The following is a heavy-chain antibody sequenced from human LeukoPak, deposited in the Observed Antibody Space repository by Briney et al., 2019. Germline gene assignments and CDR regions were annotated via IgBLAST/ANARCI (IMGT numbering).Heavy chain of an antibody. Sequence: SETLSLTCTVSGGSVSSGSYYWSWIRQPPGKGLEWIGYIYYSGSTNYNPSLKSRVTISVDTSKNQFSLKLSSVTAADTAVYYCAREGGTYWGQGTLVTVSS. J-gene: IGHJ4*02. CDR2: IYYSGST. D-gene: IGHD3-16*01. CDR1: GGSVSSGSYY. CDR3: AREGGTY. V-gene: IGHV4-61*01.